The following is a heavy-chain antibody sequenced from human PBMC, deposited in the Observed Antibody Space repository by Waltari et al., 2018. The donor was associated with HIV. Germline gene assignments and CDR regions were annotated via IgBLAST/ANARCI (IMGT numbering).Heavy chain of an antibody. CDR3: AKGHYDFWSGSYYYGMDV. J-gene: IGHJ6*02. V-gene: IGHV3-23*01. Sequence: EVQLLESGGGLVQPGGSLRLSCAASGFTFSSYAMSWVRQAPGKGLEGFSAISGSGCSTDYADSVKGRFTISRDNSKNTLYLQMNSLRAEDTAVYYCAKGHYDFWSGSYYYGMDVWGQGTTVTVSS. CDR2: ISGSGCST. CDR1: GFTFSSYA. D-gene: IGHD3-3*01.